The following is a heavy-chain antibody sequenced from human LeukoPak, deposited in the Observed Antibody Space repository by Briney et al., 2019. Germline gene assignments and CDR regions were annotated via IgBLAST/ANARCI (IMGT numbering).Heavy chain of an antibody. CDR3: ARAEGIAVAGTGLRYYYYMDV. CDR2: INPNSGGT. V-gene: IGHV1-2*02. Sequence: ASVKVSCKASGYTFTGYYMHWVRQAPGQGLEWMGWINPNSGGTNYAQKFQGRVTMTRDTSISTAYMELSRLRSDDTAVYYCARAEGIAVAGTGLRYYYYMDVWGKGTTVAVSS. J-gene: IGHJ6*03. D-gene: IGHD6-19*01. CDR1: GYTFTGYY.